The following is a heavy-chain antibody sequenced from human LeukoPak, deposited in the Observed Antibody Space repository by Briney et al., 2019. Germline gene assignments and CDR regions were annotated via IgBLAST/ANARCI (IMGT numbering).Heavy chain of an antibody. Sequence: PGGSLRLSCAASGFTVGGNYMSWVRQAPGKGLEWVSVIYSGGNTYYADSVKGRFTISRDSSKNTLYLQMNSLRADDTAVYYCARDPTGDRGAFDIWGQGTMVTVSS. V-gene: IGHV3-53*01. J-gene: IGHJ3*02. CDR3: ARDPTGDRGAFDI. CDR2: IYSGGNT. D-gene: IGHD7-27*01. CDR1: GFTVGGNY.